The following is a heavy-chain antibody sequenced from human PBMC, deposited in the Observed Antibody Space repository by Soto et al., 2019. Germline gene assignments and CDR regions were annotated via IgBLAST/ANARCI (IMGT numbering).Heavy chain of an antibody. J-gene: IGHJ4*02. CDR2: ILSDGSNK. D-gene: IGHD1-26*01. CDR3: ARDDEGGSDCDLGS. CDR1: GFTLSSHA. V-gene: IGHV3-30-3*01. Sequence: QVQLVESGGGVVQPGRSLRLSCAVSGFTLSSHAMHWVRQAPGKGLAWVALILSDGSNKYYADSVKGPFTTSRDNSKNTMYLQMNSLSVEDTAVYYCARDDEGGSDCDLGSWGQGALVTVSA.